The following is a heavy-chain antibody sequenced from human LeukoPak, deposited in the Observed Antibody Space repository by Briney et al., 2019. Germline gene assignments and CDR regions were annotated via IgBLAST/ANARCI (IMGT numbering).Heavy chain of an antibody. CDR3: ATSRTFDY. Sequence: PGGALRLSCAASGFTLSSYWMHWVRQAPGKGLVWVSHINIDGSNTRYADSGKGRFTISRDNAENTLYLQMNSLRVDDTAVYYCATSRTFDYWGQGTLVTVSS. CDR2: INIDGSNT. V-gene: IGHV3-74*01. CDR1: GFTLSSYW. J-gene: IGHJ4*02.